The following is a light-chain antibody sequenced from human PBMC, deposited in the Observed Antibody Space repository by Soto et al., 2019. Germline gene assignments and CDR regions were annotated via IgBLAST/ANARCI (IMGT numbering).Light chain of an antibody. CDR1: SSDVGGYNY. CDR3: SSYAGSNNLNV. CDR2: EVS. J-gene: IGLJ7*01. Sequence: QSVLTQPPSASGSPGQSVTISCTGTSSDVGGYNYVSWYQQHPGKAPKLMIYEVSKRPSGVPDRFSGSKSGNTASLTVSGLQAADEADYYCSSYAGSNNLNVFGTGTQLTVL. V-gene: IGLV2-8*01.